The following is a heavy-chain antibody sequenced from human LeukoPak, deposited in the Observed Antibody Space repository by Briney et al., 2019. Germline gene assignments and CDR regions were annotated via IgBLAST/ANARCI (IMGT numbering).Heavy chain of an antibody. CDR1: GYTFTDYY. J-gene: IGHJ5*02. CDR3: ARDLPVAGESNWFDP. V-gene: IGHV1-2*02. CDR2: INPNRGGT. Sequence: ASVKVSCKASGYTFTDYYMHWVRQAPGQGLEWMGWINPNRGGTHYAQNLQGRVTMSRDTSISTAYMELSRLTSDDTAVYYCARDLPVAGESNWFDPWGQGTLVTVSS. D-gene: IGHD6-19*01.